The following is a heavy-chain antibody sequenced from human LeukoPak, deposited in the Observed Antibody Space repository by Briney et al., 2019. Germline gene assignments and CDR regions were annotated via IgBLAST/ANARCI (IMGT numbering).Heavy chain of an antibody. J-gene: IGHJ3*02. Sequence: GGSLRLSCVASGFTFNTYGMNWVRLVPGKGLEWVAVIWYDGSNKYYADSVRGRFTISRDNSKNTLYLQMNSLRAEDTAVYYCARVEGAFDIWGQGTMVTVSS. CDR1: GFTFNTYG. CDR3: ARVEGAFDI. V-gene: IGHV3-33*01. CDR2: IWYDGSNK. D-gene: IGHD5-24*01.